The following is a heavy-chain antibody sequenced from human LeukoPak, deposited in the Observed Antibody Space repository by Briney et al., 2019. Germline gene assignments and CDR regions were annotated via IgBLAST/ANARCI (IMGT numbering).Heavy chain of an antibody. CDR1: GFTFSSYE. CDR2: INTGGFTI. J-gene: IGHJ4*02. CDR3: ARDRLGGTDTAFDY. Sequence: GGSLRLSCAASGFTFSSYEMNWVRQAPGKGLEWVSYINTGGFTIYYVDSVKGRFTISRDNSKNTLYLQMNSLRVEDTALYYCARDRLGGTDTAFDYWGQGTLVTVSS. D-gene: IGHD3-16*01. V-gene: IGHV3-48*03.